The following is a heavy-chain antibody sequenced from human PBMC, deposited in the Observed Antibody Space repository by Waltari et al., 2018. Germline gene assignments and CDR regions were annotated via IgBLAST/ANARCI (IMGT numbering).Heavy chain of an antibody. CDR3: ARDRGRGLYLDT. Sequence: QLQLQESGPGLVKPSGTLSLICAVSGDSMNYWWGWVRQPPGKGLEWLGQVLGSGRTNYNPSFASRVTISLDTSTHQFALKMTSATAADTALYYCARDRGRGLYLDTWGQGILVTVSP. V-gene: IGHV4-4*02. CDR1: GDSMNYW. J-gene: IGHJ4*02. D-gene: IGHD2-15*01. CDR2: VLGSGRT.